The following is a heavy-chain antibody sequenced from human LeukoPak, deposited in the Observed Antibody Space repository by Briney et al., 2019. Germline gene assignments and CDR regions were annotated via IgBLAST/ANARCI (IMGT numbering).Heavy chain of an antibody. CDR2: IYYSGST. V-gene: IGHV4-59*01. CDR1: GGSISSYY. D-gene: IGHD6-19*01. Sequence: SETLSLTCTVSGGSISSYYWSWIRQPPGKGLEWIGYIYYSGSTNYNPSLKSRVTISVDTSKNQFSLKLSSVTAADTAVYYCAGYSSGWYHNFDYWGQGTLVTVSS. CDR3: AGYSSGWYHNFDY. J-gene: IGHJ4*02.